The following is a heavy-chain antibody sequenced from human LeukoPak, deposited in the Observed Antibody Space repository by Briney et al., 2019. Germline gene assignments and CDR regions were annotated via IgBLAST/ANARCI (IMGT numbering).Heavy chain of an antibody. D-gene: IGHD6-19*01. CDR3: GKDVVADSGWDLDY. Sequence: PGGSLRLSCAASGFTFSTYSMTWVRQAPGKGLECVSGIFNSGDKTFYADSVKGRFTTDRDNSKNTLYLQISSLRAEDTAVYYCGKDVVADSGWDLDYWGQGTLVTVSS. J-gene: IGHJ4*02. CDR2: IFNSGDKT. V-gene: IGHV3-23*01. CDR1: GFTFSTYS.